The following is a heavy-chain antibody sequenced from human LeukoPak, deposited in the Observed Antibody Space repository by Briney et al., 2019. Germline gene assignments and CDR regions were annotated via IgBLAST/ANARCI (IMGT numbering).Heavy chain of an antibody. CDR2: INGDGSST. J-gene: IGHJ4*02. CDR3: ARVVYCSRTSCPLDC. V-gene: IGHV3-74*01. D-gene: IGHD2-2*01. Sequence: PGGSLRLSCAASGFTFSSYLMHWVRQAPGKGLVWVSRINGDGSSTTYADSVKGRFTISRDNAKNTLYLQMNSLRAEDTAVYYCARVVYCSRTSCPLDCWGQGTLVTVSS. CDR1: GFTFSSYL.